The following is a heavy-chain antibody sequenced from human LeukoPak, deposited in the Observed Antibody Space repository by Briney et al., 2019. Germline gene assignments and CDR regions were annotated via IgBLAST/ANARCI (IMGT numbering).Heavy chain of an antibody. CDR2: IYYSGST. V-gene: IGHV4-39*07. Sequence: SETLSLTCTVSGGSISSSSYHWGWIRQPPGKGLEWIGSIYYSGSTNYNPSLKSRVTISVDTSKNQFSLKLSSVTAADTAVYYCAREAAGYSYGFHDAFDIWGQGTMVTVSS. J-gene: IGHJ3*02. D-gene: IGHD5-18*01. CDR1: GGSISSSSYH. CDR3: AREAAGYSYGFHDAFDI.